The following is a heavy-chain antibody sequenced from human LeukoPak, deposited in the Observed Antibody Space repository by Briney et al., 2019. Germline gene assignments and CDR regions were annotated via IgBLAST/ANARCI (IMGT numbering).Heavy chain of an antibody. V-gene: IGHV3-30*18. CDR2: ISYDGSNK. J-gene: IGHJ6*03. CDR3: AKDSCSWYLTYYYYMDV. D-gene: IGHD6-13*01. CDR1: GFTFSSYG. Sequence: GGSLRLSCAASGFTFSSYGMHWVRQAPGKGLEWVAVISYDGSNKYYADSVKGRFTIPRDNSKNTLYLQMNSLRAEDTAVYYCAKDSCSWYLTYYYYMDVWGEGATGTV.